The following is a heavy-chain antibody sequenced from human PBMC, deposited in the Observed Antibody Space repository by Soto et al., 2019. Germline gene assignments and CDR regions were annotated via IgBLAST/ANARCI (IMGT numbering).Heavy chain of an antibody. Sequence: GGSLRLSCAASGFIFSSYEMNWVRQAPGKGLEWVSYISSGGSMIYYADSVKGRFTISRDNAKNSLYLQMNSLRAEDTAVYYCARDLKVDYDYYGMDVWGQGTTVTASS. CDR3: ARDLKVDYDYYGMDV. J-gene: IGHJ6*02. V-gene: IGHV3-48*03. CDR1: GFIFSSYE. CDR2: ISSGGSMI. D-gene: IGHD2-15*01.